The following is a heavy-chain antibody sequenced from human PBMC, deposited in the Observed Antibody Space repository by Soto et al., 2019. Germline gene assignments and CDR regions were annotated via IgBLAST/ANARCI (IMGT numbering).Heavy chain of an antibody. CDR3: ARGDGGPAAF. Sequence: EVPLVESGGGLVQPGGSLRLSCVASGFDFSDYWMSWVRQAPGKGLEWVANIKQDGNEKYSVGSVKGRFTISRDNAKKSLYLQMNSLRAEDTAVYYCARGDGGPAAFWGQGTLVSVSS. D-gene: IGHD6-25*01. J-gene: IGHJ4*02. V-gene: IGHV3-7*03. CDR1: GFDFSDYW. CDR2: IKQDGNEK.